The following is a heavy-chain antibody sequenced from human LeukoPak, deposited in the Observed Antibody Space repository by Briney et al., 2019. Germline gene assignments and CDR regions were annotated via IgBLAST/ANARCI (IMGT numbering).Heavy chain of an antibody. V-gene: IGHV3-30*07. CDR2: ISYDGNNK. CDR1: GFTFSRNV. J-gene: IGHJ4*02. D-gene: IGHD6-19*01. CDR3: AKDTPLTAYGSGWSTNAFDY. Sequence: GSSLRLSCAASGFTFSRNVMHWVRQAPGKGLEWVALISYDGNNKFYAGSVKGRFTISRDNSRNTLYLQMNSLRAEDTAVYYCAKDTPLTAYGSGWSTNAFDYWGQGTLVTVSS.